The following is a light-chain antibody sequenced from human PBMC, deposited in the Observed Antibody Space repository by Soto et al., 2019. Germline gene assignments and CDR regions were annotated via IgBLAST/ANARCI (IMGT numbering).Light chain of an antibody. CDR1: KLGDKY. CDR3: AAWDSNPVV. Sequence: SYELTQPPSVSVSPGQTASVTCSGNKLGDKYVSWYQQKAGQSPVVVIYQDGKRPSGIPERFSGSNSGNTATLTISGTQAMDEGEYYCAAWDSNPVVFGGGTQLTVL. CDR2: QDG. V-gene: IGLV3-1*01. J-gene: IGLJ2*01.